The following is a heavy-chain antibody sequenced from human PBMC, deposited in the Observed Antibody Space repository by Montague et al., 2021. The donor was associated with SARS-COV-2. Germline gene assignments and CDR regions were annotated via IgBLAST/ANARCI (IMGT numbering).Heavy chain of an antibody. D-gene: IGHD2-15*01. Sequence: SETLSLTCTVSGGSISSYYWSWIRQPPGKGLEWIGYIYYSGSTNYNPSLKSRVTISVDTSKNQFSLKLSSVTAADTAVYYCAGQGGSCATGACHDWGQGTLVSVSS. V-gene: IGHV4-59*01. J-gene: IGHJ4*02. CDR1: GGSISSYY. CDR3: AGQGGSCATGACHD. CDR2: IYYSGST.